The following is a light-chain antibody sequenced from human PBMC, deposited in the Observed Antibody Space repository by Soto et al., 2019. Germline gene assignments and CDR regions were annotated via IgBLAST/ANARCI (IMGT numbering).Light chain of an antibody. CDR1: QSYRSSD. J-gene: IGKJ3*01. CDR2: GAS. V-gene: IGKV3-20*01. CDR3: QQYGSSPLT. Sequence: EIVLTQSPDTLSLSPGERATLSCISSQSYRSSDLAWYQQKPGQASRLLIYGASSSATGIPDRFSGSGSRTDFTLTISRLEPEDIAVYYCQQYGSSPLTFGHGTKVDIK.